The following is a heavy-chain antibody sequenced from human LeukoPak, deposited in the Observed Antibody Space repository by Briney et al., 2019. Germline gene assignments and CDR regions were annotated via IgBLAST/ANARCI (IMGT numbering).Heavy chain of an antibody. V-gene: IGHV3-30*18. Sequence: PGRSLRLSCAASGFTFSSYGMHWVRQAPGKGLEWVAVISYDGSNKYYADSVKGRFTISRDNSKNTLYLQMNSLRAEDTAVYYCAKDISSGFDYWGQGTLVTVSS. CDR1: GFTFSSYG. CDR3: AKDISSGFDY. CDR2: ISYDGSNK. D-gene: IGHD6-19*01. J-gene: IGHJ4*02.